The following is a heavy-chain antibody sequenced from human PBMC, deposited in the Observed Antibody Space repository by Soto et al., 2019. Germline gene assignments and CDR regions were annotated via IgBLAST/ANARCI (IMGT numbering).Heavy chain of an antibody. J-gene: IGHJ6*02. D-gene: IGHD5-12*01. Sequence: SVKVSCKASGGTFSNYAVSWVRQAPGQGLEWMGGIIPIFGTPNNAQKFQGRVTITADESTSTAYMELNSLRSEDTAVYYCARGPWRGWLRDYYYYYGMDVWGQGTTVTVSS. CDR3: ARGPWRGWLRDYYYYYGMDV. CDR1: GGTFSNYA. CDR2: IIPIFGTP. V-gene: IGHV1-69*13.